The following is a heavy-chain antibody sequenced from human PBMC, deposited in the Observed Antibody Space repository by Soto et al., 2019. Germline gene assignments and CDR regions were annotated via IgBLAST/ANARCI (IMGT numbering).Heavy chain of an antibody. V-gene: IGHV1-18*01. Sequence: ASVKVSCKASGYTFTSYGISWVRQAPGQGLEWMGWISAYNGNTNYAQKLQGRVTMTTDTSTSTAYMELRSLRSDDTAVYYCARGTQLGKYYYYYYGMDVWGKGTTVTVSS. J-gene: IGHJ6*04. CDR3: ARGTQLGKYYYYYYGMDV. CDR2: ISAYNGNT. CDR1: GYTFTSYG. D-gene: IGHD1-26*01.